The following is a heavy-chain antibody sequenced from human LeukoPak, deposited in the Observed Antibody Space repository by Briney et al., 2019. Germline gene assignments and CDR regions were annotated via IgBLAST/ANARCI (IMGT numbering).Heavy chain of an antibody. CDR2: ITSSSDYI. CDR3: VRESVYYDSSGYYNVLDY. J-gene: IGHJ4*02. CDR1: GFTFSSHS. V-gene: IGHV3-21*01. D-gene: IGHD3-22*01. Sequence: GGSLRLSCAASGFTFSSHSMNWVRQAPGKGLEWVSVITSSSDYIYYADSLKGRFTVSRDNAKNSPYLQVNSLRAEDTAVYYCVRESVYYDSSGYYNVLDYWGQGTLVTVSS.